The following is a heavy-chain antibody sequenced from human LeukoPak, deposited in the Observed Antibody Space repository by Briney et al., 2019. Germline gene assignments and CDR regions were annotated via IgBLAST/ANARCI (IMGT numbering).Heavy chain of an antibody. CDR2: IYYSGST. CDR1: GGSISSTIYY. J-gene: IGHJ5*02. V-gene: IGHV4-39*01. CDR3: ARQRGYCSGGICYGRGVDP. D-gene: IGHD2-15*01. Sequence: SETLSLTCTVSGGSISSTIYYWGWIRQPPGKGLEWIGSIYYSGSTYYNPSLKSRVTISVDTSKNQFSLKLSSVTAADTAVYYCARQRGYCSGGICYGRGVDPWGHGTLVTVSS.